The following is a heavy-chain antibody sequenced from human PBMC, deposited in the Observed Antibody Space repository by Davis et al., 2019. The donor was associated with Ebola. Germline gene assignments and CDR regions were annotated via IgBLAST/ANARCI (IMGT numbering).Heavy chain of an antibody. CDR2: IYYSWST. J-gene: IGHJ6*02. V-gene: IGHV4-39*01. CDR1: GGSISSSSYY. Sequence: SETLSLTCAVSGGSISSSSYYWGWIRQPPGKGLEWIGSIYYSWSTYYNPSLKSRVTISVDTSKNQFSLKLSSVTAADTAVYYCARHEDCSSTSCFYYYYYGMDVWGQGTTVTVSS. D-gene: IGHD2-2*01. CDR3: ARHEDCSSTSCFYYYYYGMDV.